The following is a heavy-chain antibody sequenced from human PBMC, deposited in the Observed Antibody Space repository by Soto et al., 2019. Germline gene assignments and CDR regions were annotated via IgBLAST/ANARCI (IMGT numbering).Heavy chain of an antibody. CDR3: AKARGGSHYYYYGVDV. Sequence: QVQLVESGGGVVQPGRSLRLSCAASGFTFSSYGMHWVRQAPGKGLEWVAVISYDGSNKYYADSVKGRFTISRDNSKNTLYLQMNSLRAEDTAVYYCAKARGGSHYYYYGVDVWGQGTTVTVSS. D-gene: IGHD3-16*01. CDR2: ISYDGSNK. CDR1: GFTFSSYG. V-gene: IGHV3-30*18. J-gene: IGHJ6*02.